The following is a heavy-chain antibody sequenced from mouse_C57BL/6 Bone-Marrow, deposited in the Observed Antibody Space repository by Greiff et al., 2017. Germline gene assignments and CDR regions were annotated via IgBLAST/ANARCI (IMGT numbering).Heavy chain of an antibody. D-gene: IGHD1-1*01. J-gene: IGHJ4*01. V-gene: IGHV14-3*01. CDR1: GFNIKNTY. CDR2: IGPADGNT. Sequence: EVQLQQSVAELVRPGASVKLSCTASGFNIKNTYMHWVKQRPEQGLEWIGRIGPADGNTKYAPKFPGQATITADTSSNSAYLQLSSLTSEDTAIYYGARNYYGSRGYAMDYWGQGTSVTVSS. CDR3: ARNYYGSRGYAMDY.